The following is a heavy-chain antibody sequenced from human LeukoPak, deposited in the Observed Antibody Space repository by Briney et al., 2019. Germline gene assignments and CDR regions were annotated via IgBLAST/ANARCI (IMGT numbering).Heavy chain of an antibody. V-gene: IGHV3-20*04. CDR1: GFTFDDYG. CDR3: ARGVISVVVPAALVDY. CDR2: INWNGGST. J-gene: IGHJ4*02. D-gene: IGHD2-2*01. Sequence: PGGSLRLSCTASGFTFDDYGMSWVRQAPGKGLEWVSGINWNGGSTGYADSVKGRFTISRDNAKNSLYLQMNSLRAEDTALYYCARGVISVVVPAALVDYWGQGTLVTVSS.